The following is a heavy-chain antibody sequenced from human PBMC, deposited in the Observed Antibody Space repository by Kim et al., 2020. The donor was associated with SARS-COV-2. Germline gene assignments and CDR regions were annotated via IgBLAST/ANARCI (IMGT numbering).Heavy chain of an antibody. CDR2: IRSKANSYAT. J-gene: IGHJ3*02. CDR1: GFTLSGST. CDR3: ARVNPIAGGWYDAFDI. Sequence: GGSLRLSCAASGFTLSGSTVHWVRQASGKGLEWVGRIRSKANSYATAYAASGKNRFTISRDDSKNKAYLQMNSLKTEDTAVYYCARVNPIAGGWYDAFDIWGRGTMVTVSS. V-gene: IGHV3-73*01. D-gene: IGHD6-19*01.